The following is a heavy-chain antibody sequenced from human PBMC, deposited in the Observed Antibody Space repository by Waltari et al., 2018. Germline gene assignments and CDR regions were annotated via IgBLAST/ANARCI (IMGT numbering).Heavy chain of an antibody. Sequence: EVQLVVSGGGLVQRGRSLRLSCAASGFTFDPYAILWLRQAPGKGLEWVSGLSWNSAIVGYADSVKGRFTISRDNAKNSLYLQLNSLRPEDTALYYCTKSVYYDAGGYWLSVAFDIWGQGTMVTVSS. CDR3: TKSVYYDAGGYWLSVAFDI. CDR2: LSWNSAIV. J-gene: IGHJ3*02. V-gene: IGHV3-9*01. CDR1: GFTFDPYA. D-gene: IGHD3-22*01.